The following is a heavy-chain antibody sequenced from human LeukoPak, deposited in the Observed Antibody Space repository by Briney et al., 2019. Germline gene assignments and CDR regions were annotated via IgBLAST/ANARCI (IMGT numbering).Heavy chain of an antibody. V-gene: IGHV3-21*01. CDR2: ISSSSCYI. CDR1: GFTFSSHS. J-gene: IGHJ4*02. Sequence: GGSLRLSCGASGFTFSSHSMNWVRQAPEKGLEWVSYISSSSCYISYADSVKGRFTISRDNAKNSLYLQMNSLRAEDTAVYYCARDADMVATMFDYWGQGTLVTVSS. D-gene: IGHD5-12*01. CDR3: ARDADMVATMFDY.